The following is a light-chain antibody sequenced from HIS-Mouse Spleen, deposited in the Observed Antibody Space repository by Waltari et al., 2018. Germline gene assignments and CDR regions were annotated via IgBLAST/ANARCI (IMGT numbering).Light chain of an antibody. CDR1: QSVLYSSNNKNY. J-gene: IGKJ2*01. V-gene: IGKV4-1*01. CDR3: QQYYSTPYT. Sequence: DIVMTQSPDSLAGSLGERATINCKSSQSVLYSSNNKNYLAWYQQKSGQPPKLLIYWASTRESGVPDRFSGSGSGTDFTLTISSLQAEDVAVYYCQQYYSTPYTFGQGTKLEIK. CDR2: WAS.